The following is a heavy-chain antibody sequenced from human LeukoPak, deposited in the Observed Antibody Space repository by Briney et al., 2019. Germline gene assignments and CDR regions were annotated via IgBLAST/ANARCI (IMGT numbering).Heavy chain of an antibody. V-gene: IGHV3-9*01. Sequence: SLRLSCAASGFTFDDYAMHWVRQAPGKGLEWVSGISWNSGSIGYADSVKGRFTISRDNAKNSLYLQMNSLRAEDTAVYYCAKDGEWELPYPGYWGQGTLVTVSS. D-gene: IGHD1-26*01. CDR1: GFTFDDYA. CDR3: AKDGEWELPYPGY. CDR2: ISWNSGSI. J-gene: IGHJ4*02.